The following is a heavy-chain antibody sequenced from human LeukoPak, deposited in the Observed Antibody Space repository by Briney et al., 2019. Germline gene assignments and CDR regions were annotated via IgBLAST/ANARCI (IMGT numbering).Heavy chain of an antibody. Sequence: GGSLRLSCATSGFTFSSYAMSWVRQAPGKGLEWVSAIRGSGGSTYYADSVKGRFTISRDNSKNTLYLQMNSLRAEDTAVYYCAKGTSPYCYGMDVWGQGTTVTVSS. V-gene: IGHV3-23*01. CDR1: GFTFSSYA. CDR2: IRGSGGST. CDR3: AKGTSPYCYGMDV. D-gene: IGHD1-7*01. J-gene: IGHJ6*02.